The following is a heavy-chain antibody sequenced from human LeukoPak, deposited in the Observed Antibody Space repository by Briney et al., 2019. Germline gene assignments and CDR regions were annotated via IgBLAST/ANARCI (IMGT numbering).Heavy chain of an antibody. D-gene: IGHD2-21*01. CDR1: GGSFSGYY. CDR2: INHSGST. V-gene: IGHV4-34*01. Sequence: SETLPLTCAVYGGSFSGYYWSWIRQPPGKGLEWIGEINHSGSTNYNPSLKSRVTISVDTSKNQFSLKLSSVTAADTAVYYCARDPYCGGDCYQPYYMDVWGKGTTVTVSS. J-gene: IGHJ6*03. CDR3: ARDPYCGGDCYQPYYMDV.